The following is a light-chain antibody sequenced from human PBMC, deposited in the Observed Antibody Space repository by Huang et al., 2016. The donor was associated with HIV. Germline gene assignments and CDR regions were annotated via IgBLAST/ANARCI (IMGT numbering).Light chain of an antibody. CDR2: WES. CDR1: QSVLYRSDKKSY. CDR3: QQYYSTPLFT. V-gene: IGKV4-1*01. Sequence: DIVMTQSPDSLAVSLGERATINCKSSQSVLYRSDKKSYLAWYQQKPGQPPKLLICWESTRESGVADRFSGSGSGTDFTLTINSLEAEDVAVYYCQQYYSTPLFTFGPGTKVDIK. J-gene: IGKJ3*01.